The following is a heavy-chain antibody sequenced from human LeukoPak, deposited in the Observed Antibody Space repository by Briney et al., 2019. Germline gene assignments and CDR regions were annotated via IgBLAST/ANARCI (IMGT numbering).Heavy chain of an antibody. CDR3: ARDHHDFWSGYMVNYYYMDV. Sequence: PGGSLRLSCAASGFTFSSYWMSWVRQAPGKGLEWVANIKQDGSEKYYVDSVKGRFTISRDNAKNSLYLQMNSLRAEDTAVYYCARDHHDFWSGYMVNYYYMDVWGKGTTVTVSS. D-gene: IGHD3-3*01. J-gene: IGHJ6*03. V-gene: IGHV3-7*01. CDR2: IKQDGSEK. CDR1: GFTFSSYW.